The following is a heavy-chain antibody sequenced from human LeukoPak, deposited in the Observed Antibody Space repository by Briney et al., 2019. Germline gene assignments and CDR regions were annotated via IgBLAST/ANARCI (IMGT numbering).Heavy chain of an antibody. CDR3: VQRGTYYAFDI. V-gene: IGHV3-11*04. Sequence: GGSLRLSCAASGFTFSDYYMSWIRQAPGKGLEWVSYISSSGSTIYYADSVKGRFTISRDNAKISLYLQMNSLRAEDTAVYYCVQRGTYYAFDIWGQGTVVTVSS. J-gene: IGHJ3*02. CDR2: ISSSGSTI. D-gene: IGHD1-26*01. CDR1: GFTFSDYY.